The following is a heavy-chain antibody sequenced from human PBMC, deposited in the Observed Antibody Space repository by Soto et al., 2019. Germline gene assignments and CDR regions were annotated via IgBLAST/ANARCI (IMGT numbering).Heavy chain of an antibody. Sequence: SETLSLTCTVSGGSISSHYWGWIRQPPGKGLYWIGYISYSGSTNYNPSLKSRVTISVDTSKNQFSLKLTSVTAADTAVYYCARVEAGTFDYWGQGTLVPVSS. D-gene: IGHD6-19*01. CDR3: ARVEAGTFDY. CDR1: GGSISSHY. CDR2: ISYSGST. J-gene: IGHJ4*02. V-gene: IGHV4-59*11.